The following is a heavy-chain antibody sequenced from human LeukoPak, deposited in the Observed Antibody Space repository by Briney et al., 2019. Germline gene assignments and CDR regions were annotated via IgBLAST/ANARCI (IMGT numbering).Heavy chain of an antibody. CDR1: GYTFTSYY. CDR2: INPNSGGT. D-gene: IGHD5-12*01. CDR3: ARDKGSGYESYYYMDV. J-gene: IGHJ6*03. Sequence: ASVKVSCKASGYTFTSYYMHWVRQAPGQGLEWMGWINPNSGGTNYAQKFQGRVTMTRDTSISTAYMELSRLRSDDTAVYYCARDKGSGYESYYYMDVWGKGTTVTISS. V-gene: IGHV1-2*02.